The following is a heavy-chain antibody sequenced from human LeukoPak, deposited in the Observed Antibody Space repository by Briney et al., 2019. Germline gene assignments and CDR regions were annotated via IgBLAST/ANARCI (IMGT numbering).Heavy chain of an antibody. Sequence: PSETLSLTCAVYGESFNNYYWTWIRQSPGKGLEWIGEINHSGSTNYNPSLKSRVTISVDTSKNQFSLKLSSVTAADTAVYYCARIVGAAVDYWGQGTLVTVSS. CDR2: INHSGST. CDR3: ARIVGAAVDY. V-gene: IGHV4-34*01. J-gene: IGHJ4*02. CDR1: GESFNNYY. D-gene: IGHD1-26*01.